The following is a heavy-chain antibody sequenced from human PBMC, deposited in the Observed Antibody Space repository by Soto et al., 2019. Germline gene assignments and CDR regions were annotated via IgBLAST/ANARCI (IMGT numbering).Heavy chain of an antibody. Sequence: PSETLCVTCAFSGGSISSGAHYWSWIRQSPGNGMERIGDIYHSASTYYNPSFTSRVSISLNRSKNQFSLKLTSVTAADTAVYFCARVGRESPYYDSGASASTYYFDYWGRGTMVTVSS. V-gene: IGHV4-30-2*06. CDR2: IYHSAST. CDR3: ARVGRESPYYDSGASASTYYFDY. D-gene: IGHD3-22*01. CDR1: GGSISSGAHY. J-gene: IGHJ4*02.